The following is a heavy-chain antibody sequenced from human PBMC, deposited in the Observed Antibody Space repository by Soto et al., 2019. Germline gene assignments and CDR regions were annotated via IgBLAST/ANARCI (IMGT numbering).Heavy chain of an antibody. CDR2: IIPIFGTA. D-gene: IGHD1-7*01. Sequence: QVQLVQSGAEVKKPGSSVKVSCKASGGTFSSYAIGWVRQAPGLGLEWMGGIIPIFGTANYAQKFQGRVTITADESTSTAYMELSILRSEDTAVYYCASHGITGTWVYYYGMDVWGQGTTVTVSS. CDR1: GGTFSSYA. CDR3: ASHGITGTWVYYYGMDV. J-gene: IGHJ6*02. V-gene: IGHV1-69*12.